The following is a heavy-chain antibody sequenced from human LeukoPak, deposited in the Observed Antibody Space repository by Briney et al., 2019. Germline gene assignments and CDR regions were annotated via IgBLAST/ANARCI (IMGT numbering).Heavy chain of an antibody. Sequence: GGSLRLSCAASGFTFSDYTMNWVRQAPGKGLEWVANIKQDGSEKYYVDSVKGRFTISRDNAKNSLYLQMNSLRAEDTAVYYCARDEGGEGGFDYWGQGTLVTVSS. CDR1: GFTFSDYT. CDR3: ARDEGGEGGFDY. V-gene: IGHV3-7*01. J-gene: IGHJ4*02. CDR2: IKQDGSEK. D-gene: IGHD3-16*01.